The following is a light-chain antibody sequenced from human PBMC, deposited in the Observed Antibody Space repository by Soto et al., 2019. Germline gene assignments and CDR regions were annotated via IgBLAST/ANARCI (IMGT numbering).Light chain of an antibody. CDR2: GDS. CDR1: GSNIGAGYD. V-gene: IGLV1-40*01. CDR3: QSYDSTLDARYV. Sequence: QSVLTQPPSVSGAPGQRVTICCTGSGSNIGAGYDVHWYQHRPGTAPKLLVFGDSHRPSGVPDRFSGSKSGTSASLAITGLQAEDEGDYYCQSYDSTLDARYVFGTGTKVTVL. J-gene: IGLJ1*01.